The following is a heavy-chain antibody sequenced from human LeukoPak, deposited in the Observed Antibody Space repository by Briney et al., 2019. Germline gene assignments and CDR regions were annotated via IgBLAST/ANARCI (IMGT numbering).Heavy chain of an antibody. D-gene: IGHD3-10*01. J-gene: IGHJ4*02. CDR3: ARQGGYTMVRGMSY. CDR2: IYYSGST. V-gene: IGHV4-34*01. CDR1: GGSFSGYY. Sequence: PSETLSLTCAVYGGSFSGYYWSWIRQPPGKGLEWIGSIYYSGSTYYNPSLKSRVTISVDTSKNQFSLKLSSVTAADTAVYYCARQGGYTMVRGMSYWGQGTLVTVSS.